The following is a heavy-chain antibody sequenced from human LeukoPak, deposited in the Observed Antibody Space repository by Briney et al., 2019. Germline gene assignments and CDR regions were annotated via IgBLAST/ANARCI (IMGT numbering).Heavy chain of an antibody. J-gene: IGHJ6*03. CDR1: GFTFSSYS. Sequence: PGGSLRLSCAASGFTFSSYSMNWVRQAPWKGLEWVSFISSGGSSIYYAASVKGRFTISRDNAKNSLYMQMNSLRAEDTAVYYCARDRGIVGTTGYYYMDVWGKGTTVTVSS. D-gene: IGHD1-26*01. CDR2: ISSGGSSI. V-gene: IGHV3-21*01. CDR3: ARDRGIVGTTGYYYMDV.